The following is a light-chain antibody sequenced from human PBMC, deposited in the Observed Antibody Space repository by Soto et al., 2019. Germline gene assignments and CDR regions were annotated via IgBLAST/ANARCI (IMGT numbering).Light chain of an antibody. CDR3: YSYAGRSTSV. CDR1: SSDDGSYNL. J-gene: IGLJ2*01. Sequence: QSALTQPASVSGSPGQSITISCTGTSSDDGSYNLVSWYQQYPGKAPKLMIYEDDERPSGVSNRFSGSKSGNTASLTISGLQAEDEADYYCYSYAGRSTSVFGGGNKVTVL. V-gene: IGLV2-23*01. CDR2: EDD.